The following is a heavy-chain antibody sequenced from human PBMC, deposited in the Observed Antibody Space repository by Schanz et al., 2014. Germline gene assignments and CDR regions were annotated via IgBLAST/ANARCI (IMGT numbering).Heavy chain of an antibody. CDR2: ISASGGTT. D-gene: IGHD2-15*01. CDR3: AKTPREYCNYDNCPNWFDS. Sequence: EVQLLESGGGLVQPGGSLRLSCAASGFTFSAYAMTWVRQIPGKGLEWVSAISASGGTTYYADSVKGRFTISRDNSKNTLDQQKMSLRSEDTAVYYCAKTPREYCNYDNCPNWFDSWGQGTLVTASS. CDR1: GFTFSAYA. J-gene: IGHJ5*01. V-gene: IGHV3-23*01.